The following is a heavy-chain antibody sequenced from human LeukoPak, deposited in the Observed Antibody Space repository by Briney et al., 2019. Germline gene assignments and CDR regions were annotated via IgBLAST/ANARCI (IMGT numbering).Heavy chain of an antibody. CDR2: IYYSGST. V-gene: IGHV4-61*08. CDR1: GGSISSGGYY. CDR3: ARGTYGDYEYFQH. J-gene: IGHJ1*01. Sequence: PSETLSLTCTVSGGSISSGGYYWSWIRQHPGKGLEWIGYIYYSGSTNYNPSLKSRVTISVDTSKNQFSLKLSSVTAADTAVYYCARGTYGDYEYFQHWGQGTLVTVSS. D-gene: IGHD4-17*01.